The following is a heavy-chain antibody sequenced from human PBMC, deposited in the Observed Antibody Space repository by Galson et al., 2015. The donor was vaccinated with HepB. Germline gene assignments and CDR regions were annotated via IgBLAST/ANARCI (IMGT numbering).Heavy chain of an antibody. CDR1: GYSFTSYW. Sequence: QSGAEVKKPGESLRISCKGSGYSFTSYWISWVRQMPGKGLEWMGRIDPSDSYTNYSPSFQGHVTVSADKSISTAYLQWSSLKASDTAMYYCARHGREGAFKQADYGSGSYYNSDWYFDLWGRGTLVTVSS. CDR3: ARHGREGAFKQADYGSGSYYNSDWYFDL. CDR2: IDPSDSYT. D-gene: IGHD3-10*01. V-gene: IGHV5-10-1*01. J-gene: IGHJ2*01.